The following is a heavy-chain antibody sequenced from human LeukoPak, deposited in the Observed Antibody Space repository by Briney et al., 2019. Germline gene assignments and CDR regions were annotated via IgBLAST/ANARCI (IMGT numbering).Heavy chain of an antibody. V-gene: IGHV3-64*01. J-gene: IGHJ5*02. Sequence: GGSLRLSCAASGFTFSSYAMHWVRQAPGKGLEYVSAISSNGGSTYYANSVKGRFTISRDNSKNTLYLQMGSLRAEDMAVYYCARGSYVKYYDHVWGSYRSYNWFDPWGQGTLVTVSS. CDR2: ISSNGGST. CDR3: ARGSYVKYYDHVWGSYRSYNWFDP. CDR1: GFTFSSYA. D-gene: IGHD3-16*02.